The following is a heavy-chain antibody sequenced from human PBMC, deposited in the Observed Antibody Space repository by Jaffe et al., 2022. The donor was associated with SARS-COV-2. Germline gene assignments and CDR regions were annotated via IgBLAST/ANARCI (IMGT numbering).Heavy chain of an antibody. CDR2: IKQDGSEA. J-gene: IGHJ6*02. Sequence: EMQLVQSGGDSVQPGGSVRLSCAASGFKLSTYWMSWVRQAPGKGLEWVANIKQDGSEAYYVDSVKGRFTISRDNAENSLFLQMNSLRAEDTAVYYCARELYCAVRTCSLSYYYGMDLWGQGTTVTVSS. CDR3: ARELYCAVRTCSLSYYYGMDL. D-gene: IGHD2-8*02. V-gene: IGHV3-7*01. CDR1: GFKLSTYW.